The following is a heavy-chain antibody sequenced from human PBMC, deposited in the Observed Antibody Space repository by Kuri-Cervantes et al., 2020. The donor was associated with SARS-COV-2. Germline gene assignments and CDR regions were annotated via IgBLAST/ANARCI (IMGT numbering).Heavy chain of an antibody. CDR3: ARGREANQLPPGY. J-gene: IGHJ4*02. V-gene: IGHV3-21*01. CDR2: ISSSSSYI. D-gene: IGHD2-2*01. CDR1: GFTFSSYS. Sequence: GGSLRLSCAASGFTFSSYSMNWVRQAPGKGLEWVSSISSSSSYIYYADSVKGRFTISRDNAKNSLYLQMNSLRAEDTAVYYCARGREANQLPPGYWGQGTLVTV.